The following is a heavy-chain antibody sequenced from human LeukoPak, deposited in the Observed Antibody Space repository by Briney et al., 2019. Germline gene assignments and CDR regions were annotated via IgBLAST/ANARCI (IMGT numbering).Heavy chain of an antibody. V-gene: IGHV3-53*01. CDR1: GLTVSSNY. CDR2: IYSGGNT. Sequence: GGSLRLSCAASGLTVSSNYMSWVRQAPEKGLEWVSVIYSGGNTYYADSVKGRFTISRDNSKNTLYLQMNSLRAEDTAVYYCARLNLRNAFDIWGQGTMVTVSS. CDR3: ARLNLRNAFDI. J-gene: IGHJ3*02.